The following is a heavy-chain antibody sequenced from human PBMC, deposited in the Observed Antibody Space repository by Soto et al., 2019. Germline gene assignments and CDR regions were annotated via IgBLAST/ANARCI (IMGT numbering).Heavy chain of an antibody. J-gene: IGHJ4*02. CDR1: GGSFSGYY. CDR3: ARGNLQGGCPNYYARYYFDY. D-gene: IGHD3-22*01. V-gene: IGHV4-34*01. CDR2: INHSGST. Sequence: QVQLQQWGAGLLKPSETLSLTCAVYGGSFSGYYWSWIRQPPGKGLEWIGEINHSGSTNYNPSLKSRVTISVDTSKNQFSLKLSSVTAADTAVYYCARGNLQGGCPNYYARYYFDYWGQGTLVTVSS.